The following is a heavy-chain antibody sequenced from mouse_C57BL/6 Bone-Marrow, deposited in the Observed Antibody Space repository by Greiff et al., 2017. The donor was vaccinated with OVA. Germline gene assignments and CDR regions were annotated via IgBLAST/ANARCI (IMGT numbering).Heavy chain of an antibody. J-gene: IGHJ3*01. CDR3: AMLLGFAY. CDR1: GYTFTSYW. Sequence: VQLQQPGAELVRPGSSVKLSCKASGYTFTSYWMHWVKQRPIQGLEWIGNIDPSDSDTHYNQKFKDKATLTVDKSSSTAYMQLSSLTSEDSAVYYCAMLLGFAYWGQGTLVTVSA. V-gene: IGHV1-52*01. CDR2: IDPSDSDT. D-gene: IGHD2-12*01.